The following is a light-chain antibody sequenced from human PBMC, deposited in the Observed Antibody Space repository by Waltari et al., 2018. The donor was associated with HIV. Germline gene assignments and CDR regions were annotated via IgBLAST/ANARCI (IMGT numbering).Light chain of an antibody. CDR3: CSYAGSNIP. CDR2: EVY. CDR1: SSDVCGYNL. Sequence: QSALTQPASVSGSFGPSITIPCTRTSSDVCGYNLLSWYQHHPGKAPKLIIYEVYKRAAGVSNRFSGSKSGNSASLTISGLQAEDEADYYCCSYAGSNIPFGGGTKVTVL. V-gene: IGLV2-23*02. J-gene: IGLJ2*01.